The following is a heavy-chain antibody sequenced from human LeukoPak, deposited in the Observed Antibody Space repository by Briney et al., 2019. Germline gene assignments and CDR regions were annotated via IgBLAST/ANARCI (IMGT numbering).Heavy chain of an antibody. CDR3: AREGQTMVGAFDI. D-gene: IGHD4/OR15-4a*01. Sequence: PSQTLSLTCTVSGGSISSGDYYWSWIRQPPGKGLEWIGYIYYSGSTYYNPSLKSRVTISVDTSKNQFSLKLSSVTAADTAVYYCAREGQTMVGAFDIWGQGTMVTVSS. CDR1: GGSISSGDYY. J-gene: IGHJ3*02. V-gene: IGHV4-30-4*01. CDR2: IYYSGST.